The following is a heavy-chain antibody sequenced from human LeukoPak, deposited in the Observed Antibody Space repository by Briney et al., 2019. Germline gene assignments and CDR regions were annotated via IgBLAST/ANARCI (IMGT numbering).Heavy chain of an antibody. Sequence: ASVKVSCKVSGYTLTELSMHWVRQAPGKGLEWMGGFDPEDGETIYAQKLQGRVTMTEDTSTDTAYMELSSLRSEDTAVYYCATSQYYDILTGYFGSGWGQGTLVTVSS. D-gene: IGHD3-9*01. CDR2: FDPEDGET. CDR1: GYTLTELS. CDR3: ATSQYYDILTGYFGSG. V-gene: IGHV1-24*01. J-gene: IGHJ4*02.